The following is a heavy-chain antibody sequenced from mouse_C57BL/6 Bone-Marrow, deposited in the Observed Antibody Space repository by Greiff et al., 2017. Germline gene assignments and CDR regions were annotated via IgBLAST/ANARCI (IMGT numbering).Heavy chain of an antibody. CDR2: IDPENGDT. V-gene: IGHV14-4*01. CDR1: GFNIKDDY. D-gene: IGHD1-1*01. J-gene: IGHJ2*01. Sequence: VQLQQSGAELVRPGASVKLSCTASGFNIKDDYMHWVKQRPEQGLEWIGWIDPENGDTEYASKFQGKATITADTSSNTAYLQLSSLTSEDTAVYYCTTGSSYSYYFGYWGQGTTLTDSS. CDR3: TTGSSYSYYFGY.